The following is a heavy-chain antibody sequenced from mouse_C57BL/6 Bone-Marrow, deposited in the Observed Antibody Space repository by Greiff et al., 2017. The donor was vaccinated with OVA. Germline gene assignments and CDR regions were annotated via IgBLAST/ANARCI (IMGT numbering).Heavy chain of an antibody. J-gene: IGHJ2*02. D-gene: IGHD2-4*01. CDR2: ISSGGDYI. CDR1: GFTFSSYA. Sequence: EVQLMESGGDLVKPGGSLKLSCAASGFTFSSYAMSWVRQTPEKRLEWVAYISSGGDYIYYTDSVKGRFTISRDNAKNTLYLQMSSLKSEDTAMYYCASLRDSLDYWGQGTSVTVSS. CDR3: ASLRDSLDY. V-gene: IGHV5S21*01.